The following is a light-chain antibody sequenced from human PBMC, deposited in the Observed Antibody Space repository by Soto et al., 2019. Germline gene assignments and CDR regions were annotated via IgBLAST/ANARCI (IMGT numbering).Light chain of an antibody. J-gene: IGLJ2*01. V-gene: IGLV1-44*01. CDR1: SSNIGSNP. CDR3: AAWDDSLNALV. CDR2: SNN. Sequence: QPVLTQPPSASGTPGQRVTISCSGSSSNIGSNPVNWYQQLPGTAPKLLIYSNNQRPSGVPDRFSGSKSGTSASLAISGLQSEDEADYYCAAWDDSLNALVFGGGTKLTVL.